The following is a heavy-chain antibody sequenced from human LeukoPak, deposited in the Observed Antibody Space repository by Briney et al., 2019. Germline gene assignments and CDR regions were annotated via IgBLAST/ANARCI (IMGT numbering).Heavy chain of an antibody. V-gene: IGHV4-59*08. J-gene: IGHJ4*02. D-gene: IGHD3-9*01. CDR2: ISYSGST. Sequence: SETLSLTCAVSGGSISRYYWTWIRQPPGKTLEWIGYISYSGSTNYNPSLKSRVTVSVDTSKNQFSLKLSSVTAADTAVYYCARHEVRYFDWFTQRAKASRGPMRGWGQGTLVTVSS. CDR3: ARHEVRYFDWFTQRAKASRGPMRG. CDR1: GGSISRYY.